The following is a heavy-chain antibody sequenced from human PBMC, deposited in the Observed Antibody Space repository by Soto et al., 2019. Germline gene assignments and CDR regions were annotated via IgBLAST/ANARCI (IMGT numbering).Heavy chain of an antibody. D-gene: IGHD1-1*01. CDR3: GRYALPGGGTGHGMDV. Sequence: EVQLVQSGAEVKKPGESLKISCKGSGYSFTSYWIAWVRQMPGKGLEWMGIIYPGDSDTRYSPSFQGQVTISADKSITTAYLQWSSLKASDTALYYCGRYALPGGGTGHGMDVWGQGTTVTVSS. V-gene: IGHV5-51*01. CDR2: IYPGDSDT. J-gene: IGHJ6*02. CDR1: GYSFTSYW.